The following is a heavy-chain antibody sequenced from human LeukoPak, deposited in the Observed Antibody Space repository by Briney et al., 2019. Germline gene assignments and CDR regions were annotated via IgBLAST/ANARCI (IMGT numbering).Heavy chain of an antibody. CDR2: ISAYNGNT. CDR3: ARGQGCSGGSCYPYYYYYYGMDV. Sequence: ASVKVSCKASGYTFTSYGISWVRQAPGQGLEWMGWISAYNGNTNYAQKLQGRVTMTTDTFTSTAYMELRSLRSDDTAVYYCARGQGCSGGSCYPYYYYYYGMDVWGKGTTVTVSS. CDR1: GYTFTSYG. V-gene: IGHV1-18*04. D-gene: IGHD2-15*01. J-gene: IGHJ6*04.